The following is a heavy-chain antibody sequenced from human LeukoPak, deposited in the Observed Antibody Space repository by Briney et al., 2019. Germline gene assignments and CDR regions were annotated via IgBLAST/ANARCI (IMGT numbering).Heavy chain of an antibody. V-gene: IGHV3-48*01. CDR3: ARGPVPTYDFWSGGYNWFDP. CDR2: ISSSSSTI. CDR1: GFTFSSYT. D-gene: IGHD3-3*01. Sequence: GGSLRLSCAASGFTFSSYTMNWVRQAPGKGLEWVSYISSSSSTIYYADSVKGRFTISRDNAKNSLYLQMNSLRAEDTAVYYCARGPVPTYDFWSGGYNWFDPWGQGTLVTVSS. J-gene: IGHJ5*02.